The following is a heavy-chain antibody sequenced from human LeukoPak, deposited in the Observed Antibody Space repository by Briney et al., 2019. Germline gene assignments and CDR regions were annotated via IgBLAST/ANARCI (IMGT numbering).Heavy chain of an antibody. V-gene: IGHV3-23*01. CDR1: GFTFSNYG. CDR3: ARDWGQRGVGATLDF. Sequence: GETLRLSCAASGFTFSNYGLSWVRQAPGQGLEWVSSISDSSGSRTPYADSVKGRFTISRDNSRNTLYLQINGPREEDTAVYYCARDWGQRGVGATLDFGGQGTLVIVSS. D-gene: IGHD1-26*01. J-gene: IGHJ4*02. CDR2: ISDSSGSRT.